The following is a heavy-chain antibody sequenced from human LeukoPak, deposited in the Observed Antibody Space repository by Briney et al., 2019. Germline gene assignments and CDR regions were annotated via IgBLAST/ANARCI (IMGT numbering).Heavy chain of an antibody. CDR2: ISSSGSTI. CDR1: GFTFSDYY. V-gene: IGHV3-11*01. Sequence: GGSLRLSCAASGFTFSDYYMSWIRQAPGKGLEWVSYISSSGSTIYYADSVKGRFTISRDNAKNSLYLQMNSLRAEDTAVYYCTRYFDWLLGKSDYWGQGTLVTVSS. CDR3: TRYFDWLLGKSDY. J-gene: IGHJ4*02. D-gene: IGHD3-9*01.